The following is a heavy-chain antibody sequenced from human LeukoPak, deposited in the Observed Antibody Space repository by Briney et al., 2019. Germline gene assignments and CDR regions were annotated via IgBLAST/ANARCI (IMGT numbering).Heavy chain of an antibody. J-gene: IGHJ4*02. Sequence: PSETLSLTCTVSGGSISSGDYYWSWIRQPPGKGLEWIGCIYYSGSTYYNPSLKSRVTISVDTSKNQFSLKLSSVTAADTAVYYCARVSPYGDYFDYWGQGTLVTVSS. V-gene: IGHV4-30-4*08. CDR1: GGSISSGDYY. D-gene: IGHD4-17*01. CDR3: ARVSPYGDYFDY. CDR2: IYYSGST.